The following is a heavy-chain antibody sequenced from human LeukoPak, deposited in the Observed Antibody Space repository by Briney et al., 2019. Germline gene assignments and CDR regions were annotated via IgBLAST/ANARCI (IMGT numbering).Heavy chain of an antibody. V-gene: IGHV4-39*07. D-gene: IGHD3-22*01. CDR2: IYYSGST. Sequence: SETLSLTCTVSGGSISSSSYYWGWIRQPPGKGLEWIGSIYYSGSTYYNPSLKSRVTISVDRSKNQFSLKLSSVTAADTAVYYCARGHYDSSGYSDAFDIWGQGTMVTVSS. CDR1: GGSISSSSYY. J-gene: IGHJ3*02. CDR3: ARGHYDSSGYSDAFDI.